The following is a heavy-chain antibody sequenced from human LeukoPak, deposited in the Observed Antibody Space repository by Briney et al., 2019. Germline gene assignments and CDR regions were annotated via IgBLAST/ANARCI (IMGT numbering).Heavy chain of an antibody. V-gene: IGHV3-30*02. Sequence: AGGSLRLSCAASGFAFSSYGMHWVRQAPGKGLEWVAFIRYDGSNKYYADSVKGRFTISRDNSKNTLYLQMNSLRAEDTAVYYCAKDRLWFGEILSQFDYWGQGTLVTVSS. CDR1: GFAFSSYG. D-gene: IGHD3-10*01. J-gene: IGHJ4*02. CDR2: IRYDGSNK. CDR3: AKDRLWFGEILSQFDY.